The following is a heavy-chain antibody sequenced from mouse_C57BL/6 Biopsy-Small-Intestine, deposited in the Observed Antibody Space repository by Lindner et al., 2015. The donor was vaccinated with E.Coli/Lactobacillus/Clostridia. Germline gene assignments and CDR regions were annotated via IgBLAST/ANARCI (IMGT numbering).Heavy chain of an antibody. CDR3: ARGKHSGGDC. Sequence: SVKVSCKASGYTSTDYYLHWVRQAPGQGLEWMGWINPANGGTDYAQKFQGRVTMTRDTSISTVYMELSSLRSDDTALFYCARGKHSGGDCWGQGTLVTVSS. V-gene: IGHV1S29*02. D-gene: IGHD1-1*02. J-gene: IGHJ4*01. CDR1: GYTSTDYY. CDR2: INPANGGT.